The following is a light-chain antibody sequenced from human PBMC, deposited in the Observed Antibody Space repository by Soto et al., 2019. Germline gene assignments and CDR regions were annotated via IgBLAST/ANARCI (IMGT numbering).Light chain of an antibody. J-gene: IGKJ4*01. CDR1: QSVSTY. V-gene: IGKV3-11*01. CDR2: NAS. Sequence: EIVLTQSPATLSLSPGERATLSCRASQSVSTYVTYLAWYQQKPGQAPRLLIYNASNRATGIPARFSGSGSGTDFTLTIGSLAPEDFAVYYGHQRSRWPPVFGGGTKVEIK. CDR3: HQRSRWPPV.